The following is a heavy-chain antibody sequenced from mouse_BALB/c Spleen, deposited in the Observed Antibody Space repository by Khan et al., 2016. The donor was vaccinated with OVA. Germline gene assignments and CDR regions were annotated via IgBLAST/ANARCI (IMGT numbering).Heavy chain of an antibody. CDR2: IIYTGYT. CDR1: GDSITSGY. CDR3: ARSTYRYAFVY. V-gene: IGHV3-8*02. Sequence: VQLKESGPSLVKPSQTLSLTCSVTGDSITSGYWNWIRKFPGNKLEYMGYIIYTGYTYYNPSLTSRISITRHTSKNQYYLQLSSVTDEDTATYYCARSTYRYAFVYWGQGTLVTVSA. J-gene: IGHJ3*01. D-gene: IGHD2-12*01.